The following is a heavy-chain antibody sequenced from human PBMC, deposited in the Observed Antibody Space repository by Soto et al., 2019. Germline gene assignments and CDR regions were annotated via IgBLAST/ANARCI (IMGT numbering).Heavy chain of an antibody. CDR3: ARTEDGYNTNFEY. D-gene: IGHD5-18*01. Sequence: LSLTCSVSGGSISSGDYYWNWIRQSPGKGLEWIGSIFYTGKTHYNPSLKSRLTISVDASKNEFSLRLSSVTAADTALYYCARTEDGYNTNFEYWGQGALVTVSS. V-gene: IGHV4-30-4*01. J-gene: IGHJ4*02. CDR1: GGSISSGDYY. CDR2: IFYTGKT.